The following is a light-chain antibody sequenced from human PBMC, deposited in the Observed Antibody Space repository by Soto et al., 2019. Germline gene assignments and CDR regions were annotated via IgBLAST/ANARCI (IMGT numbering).Light chain of an antibody. J-gene: IGKJ4*01. CDR3: QEYSSF. Sequence: DIQLTQSPSTLSASVEDKITNTCRASRSIGRWLAWYQQKPGRAPKVLIYEASNLESGVPSRFSGSGFGTEFTLTISSLQPDDFGTYYCQEYSSFFGGGTKV. CDR1: RSIGRW. CDR2: EAS. V-gene: IGKV1-5*01.